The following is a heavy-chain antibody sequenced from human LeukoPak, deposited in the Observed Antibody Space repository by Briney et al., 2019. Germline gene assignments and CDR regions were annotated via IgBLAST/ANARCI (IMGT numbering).Heavy chain of an antibody. CDR3: ARRPSSTSCYKRACGAFDI. Sequence: SETLSLTCTVSGGSISSSSYYWGWIRQPPGKGLEWIGSIYYSGSTYYNPFLKSRVTISVDTSKNQFSLKLSSVTAADTAVYYCARRPSSTSCYKRACGAFDIWGQGTMVTVSS. CDR2: IYYSGST. V-gene: IGHV4-39*01. CDR1: GGSISSSSYY. D-gene: IGHD2-2*02. J-gene: IGHJ3*02.